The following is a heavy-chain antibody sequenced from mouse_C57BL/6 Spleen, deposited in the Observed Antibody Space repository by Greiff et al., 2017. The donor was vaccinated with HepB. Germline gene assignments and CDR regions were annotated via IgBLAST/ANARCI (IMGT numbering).Heavy chain of an antibody. J-gene: IGHJ3*01. CDR1: GYTFTSYW. V-gene: IGHV1-55*01. CDR3: ARQLRLEAWFAY. Sequence: QVQLQQPGAELVKPGASVKMSCKASGYTFTSYWITWVKQRPGQGLEWIGDIYPGSGSTNYNEKFKSKATLTVDTSSSTAYMQLSSLTSEDSAVYYFARQLRLEAWFAYWGQGTLVTVSA. CDR2: IYPGSGST. D-gene: IGHD3-2*02.